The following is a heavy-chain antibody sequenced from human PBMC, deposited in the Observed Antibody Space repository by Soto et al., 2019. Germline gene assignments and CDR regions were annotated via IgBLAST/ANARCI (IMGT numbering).Heavy chain of an antibody. CDR1: GCTFSTYD. CDR2: IGTVGDT. CDR3: ARGRSNQYESSPPPRFDP. D-gene: IGHD2-8*01. V-gene: IGHV3-13*01. J-gene: IGHJ5*02. Sequence: PGGSLRLSCAASGCTFSTYDMHWVRQATGKGLEWVSAIGTVGDTYYLDSVKGRFTISRENAKNSLYLQMNSLRAGDTAVYYCARGRSNQYESSPPPRFDPWGRGALVTVSS.